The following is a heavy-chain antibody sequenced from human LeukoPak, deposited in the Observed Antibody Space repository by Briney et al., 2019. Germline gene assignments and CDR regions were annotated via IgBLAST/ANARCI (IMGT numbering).Heavy chain of an antibody. CDR1: GGTFSSYA. CDR2: IIPIFGTA. Sequence: SVKVSCKASGGTFSSYAISWVRQAPGQGLEWMGGIIPIFGTANYAQKFQGRVTITADESTSTAYMELSSLRSEDTAVYYCASDPHETYYYDSSPHYYYYYMDVWGKGTTVTVSS. J-gene: IGHJ6*03. CDR3: ASDPHETYYYDSSPHYYYYYMDV. V-gene: IGHV1-69*13. D-gene: IGHD3-22*01.